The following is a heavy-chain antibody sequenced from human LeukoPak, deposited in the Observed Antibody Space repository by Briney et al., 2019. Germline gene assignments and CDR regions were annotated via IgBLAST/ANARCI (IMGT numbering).Heavy chain of an antibody. J-gene: IGHJ5*02. CDR1: GGSFSGYY. CDR2: INHSGST. D-gene: IGHD6-19*01. CDR3: AREAVPAGSWLDP. Sequence: PSETLSLTCAVYGGSFSGYYWSWIRQPPGKGLEWIGEINHSGSTNYNPSLKSRVIMSVDTSKNQLSLELSSVTAADTAVYYCAREAVPAGSWLDPWGQGILVTVSS. V-gene: IGHV4-34*01.